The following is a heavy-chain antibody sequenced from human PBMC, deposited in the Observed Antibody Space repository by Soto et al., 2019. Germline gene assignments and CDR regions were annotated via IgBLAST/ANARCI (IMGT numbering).Heavy chain of an antibody. CDR1: GGSISSYY. CDR3: AREGGHVDKVMFKGYYYYGRDV. V-gene: IGHV4-59*01. D-gene: IGHD5-18*01. J-gene: IGHJ6*04. CDR2: IYYSGST. Sequence: SGTLSLTCTVSGGSISSYYWSWIRQPPGKGLEWIGYIYYSGSTNYNPSLKSRVTISVDTSKNQFSLKLSSVTAADTAVYYCAREGGHVDKVMFKGYYYYGRDVWGKGTRVPVS.